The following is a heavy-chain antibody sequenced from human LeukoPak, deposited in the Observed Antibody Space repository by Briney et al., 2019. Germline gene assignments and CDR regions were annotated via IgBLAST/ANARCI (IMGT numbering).Heavy chain of an antibody. CDR1: GGSISSSSYY. Sequence: SETLSLTCTVSGGSISSSSYYWGWIRQPPGKGLEWIGSIYYSGSTYYNPSLKSRVTISVDTSKNQFSLKLSSVTAADTAVYYCARDRAVGGRFFDLWGQGILVSVSS. V-gene: IGHV4-39*02. J-gene: IGHJ4*02. CDR2: IYYSGST. CDR3: ARDRAVGGRFFDL. D-gene: IGHD6-19*01.